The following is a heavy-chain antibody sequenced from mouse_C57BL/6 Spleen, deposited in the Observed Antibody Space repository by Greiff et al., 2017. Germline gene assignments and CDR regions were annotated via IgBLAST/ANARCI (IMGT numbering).Heavy chain of an antibody. Sequence: QVQLQQPGAELVMPGASVKLSCKASGYTFTSYWMHWVKQRPGQGLEWIGEIDPSDSYTNSNQKFKGKSTLTVDKSSSTAYMQLSSLTSEDSAVYYCARAGGLRHYFDYWGQGTTLTVSS. J-gene: IGHJ2*01. D-gene: IGHD2-4*01. CDR2: IDPSDSYT. V-gene: IGHV1-69*01. CDR3: ARAGGLRHYFDY. CDR1: GYTFTSYW.